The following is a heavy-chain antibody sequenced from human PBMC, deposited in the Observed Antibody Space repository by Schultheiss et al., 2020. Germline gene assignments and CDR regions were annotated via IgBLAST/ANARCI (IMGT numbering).Heavy chain of an antibody. V-gene: IGHV4-59*12. CDR1: GGSISSYY. D-gene: IGHD3-10*01. Sequence: SQTLSLTCTVSGGSISSYYWSWIRQPPGKGLEWIGSIYYSGSTNYNPSLKSRVTLSIDTSKNQFSLKLSSVTAADTAVYYCARVTGSGSYLGYFQHWGQGTLVTVSS. J-gene: IGHJ1*01. CDR2: IYYSGST. CDR3: ARVTGSGSYLGYFQH.